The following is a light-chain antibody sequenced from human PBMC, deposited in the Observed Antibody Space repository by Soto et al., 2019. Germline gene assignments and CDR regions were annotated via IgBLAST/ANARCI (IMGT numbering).Light chain of an antibody. CDR2: DAS. V-gene: IGKV1-5*01. CDR1: QSISSW. CDR3: QQYNSYSYT. J-gene: IGKJ2*01. Sequence: DIQITQSPSTLSASVGDRVTITCRASQSISSWLAWYQQKPGKAPKLLIYDASSLESGVPSRFSGSESGTEFTLTRSSLQPDDFATYYCQQYNSYSYTFGQGTKLQIK.